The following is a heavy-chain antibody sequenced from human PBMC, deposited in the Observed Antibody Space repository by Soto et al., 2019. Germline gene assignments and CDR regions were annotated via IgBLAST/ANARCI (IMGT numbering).Heavy chain of an antibody. CDR2: IYPGDSDT. D-gene: IGHD7-27*01. CDR1: GYSISRWW. V-gene: IGHV5-51*01. J-gene: IGHJ3*02. CDR3: ASQTGDVALDI. Sequence: QGCGYSISRWWLGRESQMPGKGLEWMGIIYPGDSDTRYSPSFQGQVTISADKSISTAYLQWSSLKASDTSMYYCASQTGDVALDIQGQGTIVTVSS.